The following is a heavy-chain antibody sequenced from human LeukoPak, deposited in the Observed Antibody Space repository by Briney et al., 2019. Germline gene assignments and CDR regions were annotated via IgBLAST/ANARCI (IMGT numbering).Heavy chain of an antibody. CDR1: GFTFDDYA. J-gene: IGHJ4*02. Sequence: GGSLRLSCAASGFTFDDYAMHWVRQAPGKGLEWVSGISWNSGSIGYADSVKGRFTVSRDNAKNSLYLQMKSLRAEDTTVYYCARDMGYSGSWPGYFDYWGQGVLVTVSS. D-gene: IGHD1-26*01. V-gene: IGHV3-9*01. CDR2: ISWNSGSI. CDR3: ARDMGYSGSWPGYFDY.